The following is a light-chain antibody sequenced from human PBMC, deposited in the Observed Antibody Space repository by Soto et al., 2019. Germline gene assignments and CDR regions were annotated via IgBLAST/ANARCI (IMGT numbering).Light chain of an antibody. Sequence: QSVLTQPASVSGSPGQSSTISCTGTSSDVGGYNYVSWYQQHPGKAPKLMIYEVSNRPSGVSNRFSGYKSGNTASLTSSGLQAEDEADYHCSAYTSSSTYGFGTGTKLTVL. V-gene: IGLV2-14*01. J-gene: IGLJ1*01. CDR2: EVS. CDR3: SAYTSSSTYG. CDR1: SSDVGGYNY.